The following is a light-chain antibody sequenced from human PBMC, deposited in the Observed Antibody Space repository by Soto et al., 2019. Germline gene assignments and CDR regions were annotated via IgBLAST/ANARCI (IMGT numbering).Light chain of an antibody. J-gene: IGKJ4*01. CDR1: QSVSSY. V-gene: IGKV3-11*01. CDR2: YAS. Sequence: EIVLTQSPATLSLSPGERATLSCRASQSVSSYVAWYQQKPGQAPRLLIYYASNRATGIPARFSGSGSGTDFTLSISSLEPEDFAVYYCQQRSNWPQLTFGGGTKVEIK. CDR3: QQRSNWPQLT.